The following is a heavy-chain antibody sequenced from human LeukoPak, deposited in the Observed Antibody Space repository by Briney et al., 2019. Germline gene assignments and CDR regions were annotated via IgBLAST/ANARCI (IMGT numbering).Heavy chain of an antibody. D-gene: IGHD3-16*01. J-gene: IGHJ4*02. V-gene: IGHV4-61*02. CDR3: ARGQIRGLGGNLGD. CDR2: IYTSGST. Sequence: SQTLSLTCTVSGGSISSGSYYRSWIRQPAGKGLEWIGRIYTSGSTNYNSSLKSRVTISVDTSKNQFSLKLSSVTAADTAVYYCARGQIRGLGGNLGDWGQGTLVTVSS. CDR1: GGSISSGSYY.